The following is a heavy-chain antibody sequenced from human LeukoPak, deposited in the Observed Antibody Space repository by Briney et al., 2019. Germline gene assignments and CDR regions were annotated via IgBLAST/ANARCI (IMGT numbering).Heavy chain of an antibody. CDR3: TRTIFYVVRRVWYYFDY. CDR2: IKQDGSEK. D-gene: IGHD3-10*01. CDR1: GFTFSTYW. Sequence: GGSLRLSCAASGFTFSTYWMTWVRQAPGKGLEWVANIKQDGSEKYYVDSVKGRFTISRDNAKNSLYLQMNSLRAEDTAVYYCTRTIFYVVRRVWYYFDYWGQGTLVTVSS. V-gene: IGHV3-7*01. J-gene: IGHJ4*02.